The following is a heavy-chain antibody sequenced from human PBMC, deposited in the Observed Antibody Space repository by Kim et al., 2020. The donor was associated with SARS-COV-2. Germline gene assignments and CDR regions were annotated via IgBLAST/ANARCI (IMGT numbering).Heavy chain of an antibody. Sequence: GGSLRLSCAASGFTFSSYWMSWVRQAPGKGLEWVANIKQDGSEKYYVDSVKGRFTISRDNAKNSLYLQMNSLRAEDTAVYYCYLCSSCWSRGAYYYYYGMDVWGQGTTVTVSS. V-gene: IGHV3-7*01. D-gene: IGHD6-13*01. CDR2: IKQDGSEK. CDR1: GFTFSSYW. CDR3: YLCSSCWSRGAYYYYYGMDV. J-gene: IGHJ6*02.